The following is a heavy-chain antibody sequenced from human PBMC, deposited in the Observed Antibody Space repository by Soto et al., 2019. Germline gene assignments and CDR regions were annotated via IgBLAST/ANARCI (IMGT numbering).Heavy chain of an antibody. CDR2: ISAYNGNT. J-gene: IGHJ6*02. Sequence: ASVKVSCKASGYTFTSYGVSWVRQAPGQGLECMGWISAYNGNTKYAQKLQGRVTMTTDTSTSTAYMELRSLRSDDTGVYYCARVQHPVQTGYGMDVWGQGTTVTVSS. CDR3: ARVQHPVQTGYGMDV. CDR1: GYTFTSYG. V-gene: IGHV1-18*01.